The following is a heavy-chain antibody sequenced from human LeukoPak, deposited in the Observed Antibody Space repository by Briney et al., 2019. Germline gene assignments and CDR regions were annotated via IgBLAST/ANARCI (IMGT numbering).Heavy chain of an antibody. Sequence: GGSLRLSCAASGFTFSSYWMSWVRQAPGKGLEWVANIKQDGSEKYYVDSVKGRFTISRDNAKNSLYLQMNSPRAEDTAVYYCARDNDYYGWGSYYNDYWGQGTLVTVSS. V-gene: IGHV3-7*01. D-gene: IGHD3-10*01. CDR3: ARDNDYYGWGSYYNDY. CDR2: IKQDGSEK. CDR1: GFTFSSYW. J-gene: IGHJ4*02.